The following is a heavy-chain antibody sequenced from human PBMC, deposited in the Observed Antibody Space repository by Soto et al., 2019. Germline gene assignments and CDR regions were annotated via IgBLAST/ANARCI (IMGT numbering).Heavy chain of an antibody. CDR3: ARDTDPYLEQWLGY. J-gene: IGHJ4*02. CDR1: GFTFSSYG. D-gene: IGHD6-19*01. V-gene: IGHV3-33*01. Sequence: GGSLRLSCAASGFTFSSYGMHWVRQAPGKGLEWVAVIWYDGSNKYYADSVKGRFTISRDNSKNTLYLQMNSLRAEDTAVYYCARDTDPYLEQWLGYWGQGTLVTVSS. CDR2: IWYDGSNK.